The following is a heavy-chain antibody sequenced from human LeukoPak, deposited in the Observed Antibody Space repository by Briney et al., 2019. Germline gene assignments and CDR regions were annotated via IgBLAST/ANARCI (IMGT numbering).Heavy chain of an antibody. J-gene: IGHJ5*02. Sequence: SETLSLTCTVSGYSISSGYYWGWIRQPPGKGLEWIGSIYHSGSTYYNPSLKSRVTISVDTSKNQFSLKLSSVTAADTAVYYCAGLAVAGIYNWFDPWGQGTLVTVSS. CDR3: AGLAVAGIYNWFDP. V-gene: IGHV4-38-2*02. CDR1: GYSISSGYY. D-gene: IGHD6-19*01. CDR2: IYHSGST.